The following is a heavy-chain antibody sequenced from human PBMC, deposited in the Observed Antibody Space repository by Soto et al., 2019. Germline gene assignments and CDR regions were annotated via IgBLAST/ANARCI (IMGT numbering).Heavy chain of an antibody. J-gene: IGHJ3*02. CDR2: IYSGGST. CDR3: ARELKGEVAPACDI. CDR1: GFTVSSNY. D-gene: IGHD5-12*01. V-gene: IGHV3-53*01. Sequence: PGWSLRLSCAASGFTVSSNYMSWVRQAPGKGLEWVSVIYSGGSTYYADSVKGRFTISRDNSKNTLYLQMNSLRAEDTSVYYCARELKGEVAPACDIWGQGTMGTVS.